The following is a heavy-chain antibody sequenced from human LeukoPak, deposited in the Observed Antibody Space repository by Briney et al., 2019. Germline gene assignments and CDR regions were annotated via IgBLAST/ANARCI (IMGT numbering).Heavy chain of an antibody. D-gene: IGHD3-10*01. V-gene: IGHV3-7*03. Sequence: GGSLRLSCSASGLTFSRRWMSWVRQTPGKGLEWVANIKEDGGQKYYADSVMGRFTISRDNAENSLYLQLNSLRAEDTAMYYCAGDRGYLQFDYWGQGTLVTVSS. CDR2: IKEDGGQK. CDR3: AGDRGYLQFDY. CDR1: GLTFSRRW. J-gene: IGHJ4*02.